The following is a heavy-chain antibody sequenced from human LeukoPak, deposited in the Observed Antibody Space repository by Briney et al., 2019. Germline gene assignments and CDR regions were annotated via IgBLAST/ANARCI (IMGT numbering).Heavy chain of an antibody. V-gene: IGHV1-2*02. CDR3: ARGPDHGGFDH. Sequence: ASVKVSCKASGYIFTYYFIHWVRQAPGQGLEWMAWINPTAGDTSYAQKIQGRVTLARDTSISTVYMELSRLTFDDTAVYYCARGPDHGGFDHWGRGTLVIVSS. D-gene: IGHD3-16*01. J-gene: IGHJ4*02. CDR2: INPTAGDT. CDR1: GYIFTYYF.